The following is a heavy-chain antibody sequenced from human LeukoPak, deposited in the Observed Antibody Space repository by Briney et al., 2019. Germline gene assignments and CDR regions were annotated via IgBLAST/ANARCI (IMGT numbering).Heavy chain of an antibody. CDR1: GGSIGSSNW. Sequence: SETLSLTCAVSGGSIGSSNWWSWVRQPPGKGLEWIGEIYHSGSTNYNPSLKSRVTISVDKSKNQFSLKLSSVTAADTAVYYCARLTGDSSGYYYGYWGQGTLVTVS. J-gene: IGHJ4*02. CDR3: ARLTGDSSGYYYGY. V-gene: IGHV4-4*02. D-gene: IGHD3-22*01. CDR2: IYHSGST.